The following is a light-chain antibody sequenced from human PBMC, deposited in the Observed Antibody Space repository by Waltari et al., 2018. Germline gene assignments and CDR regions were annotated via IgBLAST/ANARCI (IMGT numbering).Light chain of an antibody. J-gene: IGLJ3*02. CDR1: SSDVGSYNR. CDR3: SSYTSSSTWV. V-gene: IGLV2-18*02. Sequence: QSALTQPPSVSGSPGQSVTISCTGTSSDVGSYNRVSWYQQPPGTAPKLMIYEVSNRPSGVPDRFSGSKSGNTASLPISGLQAEDEADYSGSSYTSSSTWVFGGGTKLTVL. CDR2: EVS.